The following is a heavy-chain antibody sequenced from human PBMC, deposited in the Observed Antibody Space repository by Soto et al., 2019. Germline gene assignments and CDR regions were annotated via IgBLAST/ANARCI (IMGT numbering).Heavy chain of an antibody. CDR1: GYTFTSYG. V-gene: IGHV1-18*01. D-gene: IGHD3-10*01. J-gene: IGHJ6*02. Sequence: ALVKVSCKASGYTFTSYGISWVRQAPGQRLEWMGWISAYNGNTNYAQKLQGRVTMTTDTSTSTAYMELRSLRSDDTAVYYCARDTITMVRGVIIAAPKPNTGDYYYYGMDVWGQGTTVTVSS. CDR2: ISAYNGNT. CDR3: ARDTITMVRGVIIAAPKPNTGDYYYYGMDV.